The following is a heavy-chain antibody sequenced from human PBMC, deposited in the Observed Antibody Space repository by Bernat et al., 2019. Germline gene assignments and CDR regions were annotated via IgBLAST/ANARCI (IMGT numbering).Heavy chain of an antibody. CDR2: INHSGST. J-gene: IGHJ6*03. D-gene: IGHD2-2*01. V-gene: IGHV4-34*01. Sequence: QVQLQQWGAGLLKPSETLSLTCAVYGGSFSDYYWSWIRQPPGKGLAWIGEINHSGSTNYNPSLKSRVTISVDTAKNKFSLKLSSVTAADTAVYFCARGDIVVVPAARVYYYYMDVWGKGTTVTVSS. CDR3: ARGDIVVVPAARVYYYYMDV. CDR1: GGSFSDYY.